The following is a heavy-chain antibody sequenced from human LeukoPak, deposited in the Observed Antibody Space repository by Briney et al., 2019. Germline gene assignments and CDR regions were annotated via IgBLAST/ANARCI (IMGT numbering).Heavy chain of an antibody. CDR3: ARGLGYCSSTSCPWGH. Sequence: SETLSLTCAVYGGSFSGYYWSWIRQPPGKGLEWIGDINHSGSTNYNPSLKSRVTISVDTSKNQFSLKLSSVTAADTAVYYCARGLGYCSSTSCPWGHWGQGTLATVSS. CDR2: INHSGST. J-gene: IGHJ4*02. D-gene: IGHD2-2*01. CDR1: GGSFSGYY. V-gene: IGHV4-34*01.